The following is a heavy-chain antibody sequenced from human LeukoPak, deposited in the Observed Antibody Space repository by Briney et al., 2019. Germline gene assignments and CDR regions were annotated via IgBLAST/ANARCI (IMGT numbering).Heavy chain of an antibody. V-gene: IGHV3-64*01. J-gene: IGHJ4*02. D-gene: IGHD1-26*01. CDR3: AKGRTLVGGSTRSYDY. Sequence: PGGSLRLSCAASGFTFSSYAMHWVRQAPGKGLEYVSAISSNGGSTYYANSVKGRFTISRDNYKNTLYLQMNSLRVEDTAVYYCAKGRTLVGGSTRSYDYWGQGTLVTVSS. CDR1: GFTFSSYA. CDR2: ISSNGGST.